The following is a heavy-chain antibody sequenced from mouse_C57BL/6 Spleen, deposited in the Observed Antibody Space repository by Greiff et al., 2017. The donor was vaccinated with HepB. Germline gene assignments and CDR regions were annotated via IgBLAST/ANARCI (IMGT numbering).Heavy chain of an antibody. J-gene: IGHJ2*01. D-gene: IGHD1-1*01. CDR1: GYSITSGYY. Sequence: DVQLQESGPGLVKPSQSLSLTCSVTGYSITSGYYWNWIRQFPGNKLEWMGYISYDGSNNYNPSLKNRISITRDTSKNQFFLKLNSVTTEDTATYYCAREVLPLYYFDYWGQGTTLTVSS. V-gene: IGHV3-6*01. CDR2: ISYDGSN. CDR3: AREVLPLYYFDY.